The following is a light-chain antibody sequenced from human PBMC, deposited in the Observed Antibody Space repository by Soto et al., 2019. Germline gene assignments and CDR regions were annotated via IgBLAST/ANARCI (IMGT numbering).Light chain of an antibody. J-gene: IGKJ4*01. CDR1: QSVRNNY. V-gene: IGKV3-20*01. CDR2: GAP. Sequence: EIVFTQSPGTLSLSPGESATLSCRASQSVRNNYLAWYQQTHGKAPRILIYGAPGRATALPDRFSGRGSGTDFTLTISRLEPEDFQVYCCQQYGSSRLAFGGGTKVDIK. CDR3: QQYGSSRLA.